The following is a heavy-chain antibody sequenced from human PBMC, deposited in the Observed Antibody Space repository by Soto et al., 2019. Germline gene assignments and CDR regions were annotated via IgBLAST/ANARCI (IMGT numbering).Heavy chain of an antibody. D-gene: IGHD3-9*01. V-gene: IGHV3-23*01. CDR1: GFTFTSYA. J-gene: IGHJ5*02. CDR3: AKAGGYDILTGYRNRFDP. CDR2: ISGGGGST. Sequence: EVQLLESGGGLVQPGGSLRLSCAASGFTFTSYAMSWVRQAPGKGLEWVSGISGGGGSTYYAASVKGRFTISRDNSKCTQXLQMSSLGAEDTAVYYCAKAGGYDILTGYRNRFDPWGQGTRVTVSS.